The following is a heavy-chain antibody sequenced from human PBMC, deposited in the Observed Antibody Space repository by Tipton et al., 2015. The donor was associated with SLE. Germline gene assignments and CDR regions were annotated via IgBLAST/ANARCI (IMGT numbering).Heavy chain of an antibody. D-gene: IGHD2-2*01. CDR2: INTSGRT. V-gene: IGHV4-61*09. J-gene: IGHJ5*02. CDR3: ARDEPQPRAGFDP. Sequence: LSLTCTVSGGSISSGSYYWSWIRQPAGKGLEWIGYINTSGRTNNNPSLKSRVTISVDTSKNQFSLELSSVTAADTAVYYCARDEPQPRAGFDPWGQGTLVTVSS. CDR1: GGSISSGSYY.